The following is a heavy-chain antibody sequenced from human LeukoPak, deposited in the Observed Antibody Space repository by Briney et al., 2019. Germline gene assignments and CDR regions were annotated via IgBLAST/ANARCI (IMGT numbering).Heavy chain of an antibody. D-gene: IGHD6-13*01. Sequence: PSETLSLTCTVSGGPISSYYWSWTRQPPGKGLEWIGYISNSENTNYNLSLKSRVTISVDKSKNQFSLKLSSVTAADTAVYYCARMIRQQLLYYFDYWGQGILATVSS. CDR2: ISNSENT. CDR3: ARMIRQQLLYYFDY. V-gene: IGHV4-59*01. CDR1: GGPISSYY. J-gene: IGHJ4*02.